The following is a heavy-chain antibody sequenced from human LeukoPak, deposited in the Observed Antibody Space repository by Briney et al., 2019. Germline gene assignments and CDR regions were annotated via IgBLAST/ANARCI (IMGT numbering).Heavy chain of an antibody. CDR1: GGTFSSYA. Sequence: ASVKVSCKASGGTFSSYAISWVRQAPGQGLEWMGRIIPILGIANYAQKFQGRVTITADKSTSTAYMELSSLRSEDTAVYYCARDNPFGGVIDTFDYWGQGTLVTASS. V-gene: IGHV1-69*04. CDR3: ARDNPFGGVIDTFDY. J-gene: IGHJ4*02. CDR2: IIPILGIA. D-gene: IGHD3-16*02.